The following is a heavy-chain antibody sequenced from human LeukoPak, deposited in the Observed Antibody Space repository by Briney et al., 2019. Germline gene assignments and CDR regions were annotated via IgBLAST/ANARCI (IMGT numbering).Heavy chain of an antibody. CDR2: INSDGSST. CDR3: ASDTGTYFDY. J-gene: IGHJ4*02. CDR1: GFTFSRYW. V-gene: IGHV3-74*01. D-gene: IGHD3/OR15-3a*01. Sequence: GGSLRLSCAASGFTFSRYWMHWVRQAPGKGLAWVSRINSDGSSTSYADSVKGRFTISRDNAKNTLYLQMNSLRAEDTAVYYCASDTGTYFDYWGQGTLVTVSS.